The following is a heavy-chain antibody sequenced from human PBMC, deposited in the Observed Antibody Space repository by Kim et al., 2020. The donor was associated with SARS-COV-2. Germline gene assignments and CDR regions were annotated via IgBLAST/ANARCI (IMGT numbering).Heavy chain of an antibody. CDR1: GFTFSSYW. CDR2: IKQDGTEK. J-gene: IGHJ4*02. D-gene: IGHD6-13*01. V-gene: IGHV3-7*01. Sequence: GGSLRLSCAASGFTFSSYWMSWVRQAPGKGLEWVANIKQDGTEKYYVDSVKGRFTISRDNAKNSLYLQMNSLRAEDTAVYYCAKGYSSSWYSAHFDYWGQGTLVTVSS. CDR3: AKGYSSSWYSAHFDY.